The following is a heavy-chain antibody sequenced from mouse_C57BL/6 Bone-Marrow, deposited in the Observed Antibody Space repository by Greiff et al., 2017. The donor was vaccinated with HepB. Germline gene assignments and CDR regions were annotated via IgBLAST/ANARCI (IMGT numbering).Heavy chain of an antibody. D-gene: IGHD1-1*01. V-gene: IGHV5-17*01. CDR2: ISSGSSTI. CDR3: ARVTTVVAHYAMDY. J-gene: IGHJ4*01. CDR1: GFTFSDYG. Sequence: EVKLVESGGGLVKPGGSLKLSCAASGFTFSDYGMHWVRQAPEKGLEWVAYISSGSSTIYYADTVKGRFTISRDNAKNTRFLQMTSLRSEDTAMYYCARVTTVVAHYAMDYWGQGTSVTVSS.